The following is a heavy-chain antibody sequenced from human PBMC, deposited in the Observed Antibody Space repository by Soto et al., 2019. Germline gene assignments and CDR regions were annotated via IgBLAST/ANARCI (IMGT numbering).Heavy chain of an antibody. CDR1: GGSISSGGYS. V-gene: IGHV4-30-2*01. CDR2: IYHSGST. D-gene: IGHD4-4*01. J-gene: IGHJ4*02. CDR3: ARGMTTVTTLDY. Sequence: SETLSLTCAVSGGSISSGGYSWSWIRQPPGKGLEWIGYIYHSGSTYYNPSLKSRVTISVDRSKNQFSLKLSSVTAADTAVYYCARGMTTVTTLDYWGRGTLVTVSS.